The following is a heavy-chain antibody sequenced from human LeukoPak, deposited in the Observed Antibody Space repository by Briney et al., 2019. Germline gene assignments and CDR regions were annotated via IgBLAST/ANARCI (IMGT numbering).Heavy chain of an antibody. D-gene: IGHD2-21*02. Sequence: SETPSLTCTVSGGSISSYYWSWIRQPPGKGLEWIGYIYSSGSTNYNPSLKSRITISVDTSKNQFSLKLSSVTAADTAVYYCARFAYCGGHCWYYFDYWGQGSLVTVSS. V-gene: IGHV4-59*01. CDR1: GGSISSYY. CDR3: ARFAYCGGHCWYYFDY. CDR2: IYSSGST. J-gene: IGHJ4*02.